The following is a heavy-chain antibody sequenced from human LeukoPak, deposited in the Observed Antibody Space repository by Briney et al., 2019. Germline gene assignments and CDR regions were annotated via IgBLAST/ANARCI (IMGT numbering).Heavy chain of an antibody. CDR2: ISGSGGST. CDR3: AKPRDCSSGSCYSLAIYYYYGMDV. CDR1: GFTFSSYA. Sequence: PGGSLRLSCAASGFTFSSYAMSWVRQAPGKGLEWVSAISGSGGSTYYADSVKGRFTISRDNSKNTLYLQMNSLRAEDTAVYYCAKPRDCSSGSCYSLAIYYYYGMDVWGQGTTVTVSS. D-gene: IGHD2-15*01. V-gene: IGHV3-23*01. J-gene: IGHJ6*02.